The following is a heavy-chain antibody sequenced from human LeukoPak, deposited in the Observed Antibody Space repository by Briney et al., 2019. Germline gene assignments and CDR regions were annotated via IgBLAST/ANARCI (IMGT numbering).Heavy chain of an antibody. D-gene: IGHD3-9*01. CDR2: INGNRSEE. V-gene: IGHV1-2*02. J-gene: IGHJ4*02. CDR1: GYTFTGHS. CDR3: ARDFDWGVDH. Sequence: EASVKVSCMASGYTFTGHSIHWGRQAPGQGLEWMGWINGNRSEENYAQKLQDRVTMTSDTSISTAYMELSRRGADDTAVYYCARDFDWGVDHRGQGGLVAVSP.